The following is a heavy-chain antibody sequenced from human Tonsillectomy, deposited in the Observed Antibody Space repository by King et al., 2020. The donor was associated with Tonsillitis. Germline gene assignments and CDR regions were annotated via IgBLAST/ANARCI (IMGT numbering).Heavy chain of an antibody. CDR3: ARDRTFDP. J-gene: IGHJ5*02. Sequence: VQLVESGGGLVKPGGSLRLSCAASGFTFSSYNMNWVRQAPGKGLEWVSSITSSNNYIYYADSVKGRFTISRDNAKNSRYLQMNSLRAEDTAVYYCARDRTFDPWGQGTLVTVSS. CDR1: GFTFSSYN. V-gene: IGHV3-21*01. CDR2: ITSSNNYI.